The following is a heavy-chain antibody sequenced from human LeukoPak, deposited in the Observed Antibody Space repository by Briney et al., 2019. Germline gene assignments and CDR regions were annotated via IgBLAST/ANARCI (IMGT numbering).Heavy chain of an antibody. CDR1: GFTFSSYG. CDR2: IWYDGSNK. CDR3: ARVTVAGTEFDY. D-gene: IGHD6-19*01. V-gene: IGHV3-33*01. Sequence: GGSQRLSCAASGFTFSSYGMHWVRQAPGKGLEWVAVIWYDGSNKYYADSVKGRFTISRDNSKNTLYLQMNSLRAEDTAVYYCARVTVAGTEFDYWGQGTLVTVSS. J-gene: IGHJ4*02.